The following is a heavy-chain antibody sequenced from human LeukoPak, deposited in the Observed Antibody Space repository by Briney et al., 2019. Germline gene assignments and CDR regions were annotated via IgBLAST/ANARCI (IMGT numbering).Heavy chain of an antibody. CDR3: ARGSYGDYDY. CDR2: ISSSSYYI. D-gene: IGHD4-17*01. V-gene: IGHV3-21*01. J-gene: IGHJ4*02. CDR1: GFTFSSYS. Sequence: GGSLRLSCAASGFTFSSYSMNWARQAPGRGLEWVSSISSSSYYIFYADSVKSRFTISRDNAKNSLYLQMNSLRAEDTAMYYCARGSYGDYDYWGQGNLVTVSS.